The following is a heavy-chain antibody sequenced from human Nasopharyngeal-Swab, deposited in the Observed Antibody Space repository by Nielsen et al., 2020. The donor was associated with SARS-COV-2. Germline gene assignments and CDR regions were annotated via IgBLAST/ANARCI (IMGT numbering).Heavy chain of an antibody. D-gene: IGHD2-2*02. CDR2: IYYSGIT. CDR3: ARDPLYIHGMDV. CDR1: GGSISSGCYY. Sequence: SETLSLTCTVSGGSISSGCYYWSWIRQHPGKGLEWLGYIYYSGITYSNLSLKSRVTISVDTSKNQFSLKLSSVTAADTAVYYCARDPLYIHGMDVWGQGTTVTVSS. J-gene: IGHJ6*02. V-gene: IGHV4-31*03.